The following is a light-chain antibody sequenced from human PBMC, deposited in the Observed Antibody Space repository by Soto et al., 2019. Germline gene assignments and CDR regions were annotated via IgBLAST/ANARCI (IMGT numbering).Light chain of an antibody. V-gene: IGKV2-28*01. CDR1: QSLLHNNGYNY. CDR2: LGS. J-gene: IGKJ2*01. Sequence: DIVMTQSPLSLPVSPGEPASISCRSSQSLLHNNGYNYLDWYLQKPGQSPQLLIYLGSNRASGVHDRFSGSGSGADFTLKISRVEAEDVGVYYCMQALQAPLYTFGQGTKLEIK. CDR3: MQALQAPLYT.